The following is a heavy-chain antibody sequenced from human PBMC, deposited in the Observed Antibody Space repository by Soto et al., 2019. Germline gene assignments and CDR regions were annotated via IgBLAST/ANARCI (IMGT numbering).Heavy chain of an antibody. J-gene: IGHJ6*02. V-gene: IGHV1-69*06. D-gene: IGHD3-3*01. CDR1: GGTFSSYA. CDR3: ARGLLRFLEWSHYYGMDV. Sequence: VKVSCKSSGGTFSSYAISWVLQSPGQGLEWMGGIIPIFGTANYAQKFQGRVTITADKSTSTAYMELSSLRSEDTAVYYCARGLLRFLEWSHYYGMDVWGQGTTVTVSS. CDR2: IIPIFGTA.